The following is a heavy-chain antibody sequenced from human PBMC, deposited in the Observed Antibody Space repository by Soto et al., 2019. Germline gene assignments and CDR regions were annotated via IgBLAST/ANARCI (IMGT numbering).Heavy chain of an antibody. CDR3: ARRRGIAAAGSYFDY. CDR1: GGSISSGGYS. Sequence: SETLSLTCAVSGGSISSGGYSWSWIRQPPGKGLEWIGYIYHSGSTYYNPSLKSRVTISVDRSKNQFSLKLSSVTAADTAVYYCARRRGIAAAGSYFDYWGQGTLVTVSS. D-gene: IGHD6-13*01. V-gene: IGHV4-30-2*01. CDR2: IYHSGST. J-gene: IGHJ4*02.